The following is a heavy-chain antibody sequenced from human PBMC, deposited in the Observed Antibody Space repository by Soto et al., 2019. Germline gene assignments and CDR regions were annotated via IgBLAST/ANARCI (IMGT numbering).Heavy chain of an antibody. V-gene: IGHV3-30*18. D-gene: IGHD4-4*01. CDR3: AKDAYKPLRPTAHDSGGLDH. J-gene: IGHJ4*02. CDR1: GFTFRFYD. Sequence: GGSLRLSCATSGFTFRFYDMHWVRQAPGKGLEWVAIISRDGNNKDYGDSVKGRFTISRDNSKNTLYLQMNSLRGEDTAVYYCAKDAYKPLRPTAHDSGGLDHWGRGTLVTVYS. CDR2: ISRDGNNK.